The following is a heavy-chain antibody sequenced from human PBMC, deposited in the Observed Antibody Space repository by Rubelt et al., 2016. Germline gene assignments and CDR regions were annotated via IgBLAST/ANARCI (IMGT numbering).Heavy chain of an antibody. J-gene: IGHJ4*02. V-gene: IGHV1-18*01. CDR1: GYTFTNYG. Sequence: QVQLVQSGAAVKKPGASVKVSCKASGYTFTNYGITWVRQAPGQGLEWMGCISTYNGVTHCTQKLQDRVTMTTDTSTRTDYMELRGLRSDDTAVYYGARDRQGGYWGQGTLVTVSS. CDR3: ARDRQGGY. CDR2: ISTYNGVT.